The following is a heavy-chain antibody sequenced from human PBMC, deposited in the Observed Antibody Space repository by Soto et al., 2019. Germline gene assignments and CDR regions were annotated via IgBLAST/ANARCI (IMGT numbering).Heavy chain of an antibody. CDR1: GFTFSSYS. V-gene: IGHV3-21*04. CDR3: ASSPSTTTIPLDY. D-gene: IGHD5-12*01. Sequence: EVQLVESGGGLVKPGGSLRLSCAASGFTFSSYSMNWVRQAPGKGLEWVSFISSSSSYIYYADSVKGRFTISSDNAKNTRSLQITSPSADEPAVHYWASSPSTTTIPLDYWRQAALVTVAS. CDR2: ISSSSSYI. J-gene: IGHJ4*02.